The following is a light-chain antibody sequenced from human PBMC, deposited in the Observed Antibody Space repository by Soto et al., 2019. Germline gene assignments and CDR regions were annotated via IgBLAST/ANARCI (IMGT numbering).Light chain of an antibody. CDR3: SSYAASNNLGV. CDR1: SSDVGGYNY. CDR2: EVS. J-gene: IGLJ2*01. Sequence: QSALTQPPSASGSPGQSVTISCIGTSSDVGGYNYVSWYQQHPGKAPKLMIYEVSKRPSGVPDRFSGSKSGNTASLTVSGLHGEDEADYYCSSYAASNNLGVFGGGTQLTVL. V-gene: IGLV2-8*01.